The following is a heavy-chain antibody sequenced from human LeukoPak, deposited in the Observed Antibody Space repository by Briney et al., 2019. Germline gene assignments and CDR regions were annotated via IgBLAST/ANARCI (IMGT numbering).Heavy chain of an antibody. CDR3: ARYVGGGNSGGFDY. J-gene: IGHJ4*02. CDR2: IYANGDA. CDR1: GFSVSSNY. Sequence: PGGSLRLSCAASGFSVSSNYVSWVRQAPGKGLEWVSVIYANGDAYYADSLQGRFTISRDNSKNTLYLQMNSLRAEDTAVYYCARYVGGGNSGGFDYWGQGTLVIVSS. V-gene: IGHV3-66*01. D-gene: IGHD4-23*01.